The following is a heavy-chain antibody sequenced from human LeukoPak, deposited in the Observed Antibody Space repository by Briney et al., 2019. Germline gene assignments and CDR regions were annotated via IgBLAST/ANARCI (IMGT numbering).Heavy chain of an antibody. CDR3: AKDRGDSGYDYVPAFDY. J-gene: IGHJ4*02. CDR1: GFTFSSSD. V-gene: IGHV3-13*01. D-gene: IGHD5-12*01. Sequence: GGSLRLSCAASGFTFSSSDMHWVRHVIGKGLEWVSAIGTVGDTYYSDSVKGRFTISRDNAKNSLYPQMNSLRAGDTAVYYCAKDRGDSGYDYVPAFDYWGQGTLVTVSS. CDR2: IGTVGDT.